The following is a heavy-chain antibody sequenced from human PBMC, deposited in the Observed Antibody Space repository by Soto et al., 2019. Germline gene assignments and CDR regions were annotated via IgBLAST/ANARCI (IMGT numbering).Heavy chain of an antibody. J-gene: IGHJ4*02. D-gene: IGHD3-3*01. V-gene: IGHV3-23*01. CDR3: ASPPYDVWSGYYDY. CDR2: ISASGGST. CDR1: GFTFSNSA. Sequence: EVQLLESGGGLVQPGGSLRLSCAASGFTFSNSALSWVRQAQGKGLEWVSGISASGGSTYYADSVKGRFTISRDNSKNTLYLQMNSLRAEDTAVYYCASPPYDVWSGYYDYWGQGTLVTVSS.